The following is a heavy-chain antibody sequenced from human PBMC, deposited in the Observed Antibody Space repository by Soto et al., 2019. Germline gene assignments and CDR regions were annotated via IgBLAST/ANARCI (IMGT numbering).Heavy chain of an antibody. J-gene: IGHJ6*02. Sequence: PSETLSLTCTVSGGSISSGGYYWSWIRQHPGKGLEWIGYIYYSGSTYYNPSLKSRVTISVDTSKNQFSLKLSSVTAADTAVYYCARGGTATPYGMDVWGQGTTVTVS. CDR2: IYYSGST. CDR3: ARGGTATPYGMDV. D-gene: IGHD5-18*01. V-gene: IGHV4-31*03. CDR1: GGSISSGGYY.